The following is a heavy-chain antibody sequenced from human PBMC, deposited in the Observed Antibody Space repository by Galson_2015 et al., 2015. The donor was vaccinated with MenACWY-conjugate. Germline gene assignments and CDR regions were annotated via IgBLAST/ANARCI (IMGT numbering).Heavy chain of an antibody. CDR2: ISWNGGTI. J-gene: IGHJ5*02. Sequence: SLRLSCAASGFTFDDYAMNWVRQAPGKGPEWVSGISWNGGTIGYADSVKGRFTISRDNAKNSLYLQINSLRAEDTAFYYCATLSTGGGAWGQGTLVTVSS. V-gene: IGHV3-9*01. CDR1: GFTFDDYA. CDR3: ATLSTGGGA. D-gene: IGHD1-14*01.